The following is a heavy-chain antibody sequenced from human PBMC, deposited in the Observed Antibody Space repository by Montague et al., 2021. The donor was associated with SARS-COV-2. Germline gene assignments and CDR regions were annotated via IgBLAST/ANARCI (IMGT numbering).Heavy chain of an antibody. CDR3: VCVDAAVVTFDY. CDR2: FHYGGST. J-gene: IGHJ4*02. CDR1: GGSISGNSYY. Sequence: SETLSLTCTVSGGSISGNSYYWVWIRQPPGKGLQWIGGFHYGGSTYYNPSLKSRVTTSVDTSKNQFSLRMSSVAAADTALYYCVCVDAAVVTFDYWGQGTLVTVSS. V-gene: IGHV4-39*01. D-gene: IGHD5-18*01.